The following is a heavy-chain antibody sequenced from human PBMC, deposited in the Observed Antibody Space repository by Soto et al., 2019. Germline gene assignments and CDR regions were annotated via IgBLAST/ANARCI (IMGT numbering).Heavy chain of an antibody. V-gene: IGHV4-4*07. CDR1: GGSINSYW. CDR3: ARDIASYAYGEGF. CDR2: VYSSGTT. J-gene: IGHJ4*02. Sequence: SETLSLTCTVSGGSINSYWWSWIRQPAGKGLEWIGRVYSSGTTDYNPSLNSRATMSVETSKNQFSLKLSSVTAADTAVYYCARDIASYAYGEGFWGQGIQVTVSS. D-gene: IGHD2-21*01.